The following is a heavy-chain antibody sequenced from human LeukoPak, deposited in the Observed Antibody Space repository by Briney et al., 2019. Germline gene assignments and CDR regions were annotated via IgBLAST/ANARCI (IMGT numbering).Heavy chain of an antibody. Sequence: SETLSLTCAVYGGSFSSYYWSWIRQPPGKGLEWIGYIYYSGSTNYNPSLKSRVTISVDTSKNQFSLKLSSVTAADTAVYYCARGVGAEAMAFDYWGQGTLVTVSS. CDR1: GGSFSSYY. J-gene: IGHJ4*02. D-gene: IGHD5-18*01. V-gene: IGHV4-59*01. CDR2: IYYSGST. CDR3: ARGVGAEAMAFDY.